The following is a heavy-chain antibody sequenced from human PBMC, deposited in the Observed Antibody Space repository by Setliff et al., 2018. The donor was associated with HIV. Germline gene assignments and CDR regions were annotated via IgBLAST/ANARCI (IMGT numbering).Heavy chain of an antibody. D-gene: IGHD4-4*01. Sequence: VASVKVSCKASGGTFSSYAISWVRQAPGQGLEWMGGIIPIFRTAHYAQEFQGRVTITADEPTSTAYMELSSLRSEDTAVYYCAIYPFSRGSNYVSPDYFYAMDVWGQGTTVTVSS. V-gene: IGHV1-69*13. CDR2: IIPIFRTA. CDR1: GGTFSSYA. J-gene: IGHJ6*02. CDR3: AIYPFSRGSNYVSPDYFYAMDV.